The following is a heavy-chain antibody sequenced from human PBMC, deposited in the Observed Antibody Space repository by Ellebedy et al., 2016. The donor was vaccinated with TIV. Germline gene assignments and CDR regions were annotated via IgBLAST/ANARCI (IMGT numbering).Heavy chain of an antibody. V-gene: IGHV4-59*08. CDR3: ARRKTTITTFDY. J-gene: IGHJ4*02. CDR1: GGSISRYY. CDR2: IYYSGST. Sequence: MPSETLSLTCTVSGGSISRYYWSWIRQPPGKGLEWIGYIYYSGSTNYNTSLKSRITISVDTSKNQFSLKLSSVTAADTAVYYCARRKTTITTFDYWGQGTLVTVSS. D-gene: IGHD3-9*01.